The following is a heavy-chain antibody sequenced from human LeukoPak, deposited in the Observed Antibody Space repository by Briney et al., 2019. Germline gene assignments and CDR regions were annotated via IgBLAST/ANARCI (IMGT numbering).Heavy chain of an antibody. CDR2: INHSGST. J-gene: IGHJ4*02. CDR1: GGSFSGYY. Sequence: PSETLSLTCAVYGGSFSGYYWSWIRQPPGKGLEWIGEINHSGSTNYNPSLKSRVTISVDTSKNQFSLKLSSVTAADTAVYYCARFTDTAMDLDYWGQGTLVTVSS. V-gene: IGHV4-34*01. D-gene: IGHD5-18*01. CDR3: ARFTDTAMDLDY.